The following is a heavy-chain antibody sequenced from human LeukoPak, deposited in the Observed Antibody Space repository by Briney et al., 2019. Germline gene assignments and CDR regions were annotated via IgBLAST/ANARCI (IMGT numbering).Heavy chain of an antibody. V-gene: IGHV1-69*13. Sequence: SVKVSCKASGGTFSSYAISWVRQAPGQGLEWMGGIIPIFGTANYAQKFQGRVTITADESTSTAYMELSSLRSEDTAVYYCARELYSSSKPYYYYYGMDVWGQGTTVTVSS. CDR1: GGTFSSYA. CDR2: IIPIFGTA. J-gene: IGHJ6*02. CDR3: ARELYSSSKPYYYYYGMDV. D-gene: IGHD6-6*01.